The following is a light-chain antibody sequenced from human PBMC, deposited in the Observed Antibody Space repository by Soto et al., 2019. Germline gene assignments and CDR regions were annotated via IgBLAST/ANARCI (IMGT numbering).Light chain of an antibody. CDR3: QHRSNWPIT. V-gene: IGKV3-11*01. Sequence: EIVLTQSPATLSLSPGERATLSCRASQSVSSYLAWYQQKPGQAPRLLIYDASNRATGIPARFSGSGSGTDFTITVSSLKPEDFAVYYCQHRSNWPITFGGGTKVEIK. J-gene: IGKJ4*01. CDR1: QSVSSY. CDR2: DAS.